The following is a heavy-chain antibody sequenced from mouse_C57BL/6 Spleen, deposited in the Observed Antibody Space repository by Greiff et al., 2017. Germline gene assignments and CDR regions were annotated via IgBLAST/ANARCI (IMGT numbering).Heavy chain of an antibody. D-gene: IGHD2-5*01. J-gene: IGHJ4*01. CDR1: GFTFSSYA. Sequence: EVHLVESGEGLVKPGGSLKLSCAASGFTFSSYAMSWVRQTPEKRLEWVAYISSGGDYIYYADTVKGRFTISRDNSRNTLYLQMSSLKSEDTAMYYCTGEGYSKGGYYYAMDYWGQGTSVTVSS. V-gene: IGHV5-9-1*02. CDR3: TGEGYSKGGYYYAMDY. CDR2: ISSGGDYI.